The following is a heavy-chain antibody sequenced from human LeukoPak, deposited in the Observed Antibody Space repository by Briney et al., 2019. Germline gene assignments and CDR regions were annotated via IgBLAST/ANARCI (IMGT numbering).Heavy chain of an antibody. D-gene: IGHD6-6*01. CDR1: GGSFSGYY. Sequence: SETLSLTCAVYGGSFSGYYWSWIRQPPGKGLEWIGEINHSGSTNYNPFLKSRVTISVDTSKNQFSLKLSSVTAADTAVYYCARESYSSSPRYYYYYMDVWGKGTTVTVSS. CDR3: ARESYSSSPRYYYYYMDV. J-gene: IGHJ6*03. CDR2: INHSGST. V-gene: IGHV4-34*01.